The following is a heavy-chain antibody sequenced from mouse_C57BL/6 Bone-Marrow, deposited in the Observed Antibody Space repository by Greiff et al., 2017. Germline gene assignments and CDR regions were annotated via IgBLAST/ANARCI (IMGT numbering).Heavy chain of an antibody. Sequence: VQLQQSGAELVRPGASVKLSCTASGFNIKDYYMHWVKQRPEQGLEWIGRIDPEDGDTEYAPKFQGKATMTAATSSHTAYLQLSSLTSEDTAVYYCTTGDGYFPWFAYWGQGTLVTVSA. CDR3: TTGDGYFPWFAY. J-gene: IGHJ3*01. V-gene: IGHV14-1*01. CDR2: IDPEDGDT. CDR1: GFNIKDYY. D-gene: IGHD2-3*01.